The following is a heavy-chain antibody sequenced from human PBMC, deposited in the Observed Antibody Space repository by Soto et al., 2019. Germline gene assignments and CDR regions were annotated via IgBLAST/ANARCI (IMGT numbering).Heavy chain of an antibody. D-gene: IGHD6-13*01. CDR2: INPSGGST. V-gene: IGHV1-46*01. J-gene: IGHJ5*01. CDR1: EYTFTDYY. Sequence: QVQLVQSGAEVKKPGASVKLSCKSSEYTFTDYYINWVRQAPGQGLEWMGPINPSGGSTSYAQKFQGRVTMTRDTSTSTVYMELSSLRSEDTAVYYCATAAYSTSWYDFWGQGTLVTVSS. CDR3: ATAAYSTSWYDF.